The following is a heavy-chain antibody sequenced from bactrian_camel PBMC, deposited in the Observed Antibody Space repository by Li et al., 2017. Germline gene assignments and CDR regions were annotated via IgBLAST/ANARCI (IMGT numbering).Heavy chain of an antibody. CDR1: EDTYRSNC. D-gene: IGHD4*01. V-gene: IGHV3S53*01. Sequence: VQLVESGGGSVQTGGSLRLSCVASEDTYRSNCIGWFRQAPGKEREGVAAIYPSGSTYYTDSVKARFTISQDNAKTTVYLDMSRLQPEDSAMYYCAAGGCYYADYDVPWPQGLVPMQSHEYKYWGQGTQVTVS. CDR3: AAGGCYYADYDVPWPQGLVPMQSHEYKY. CDR2: IYPSGST. J-gene: IGHJ4*01.